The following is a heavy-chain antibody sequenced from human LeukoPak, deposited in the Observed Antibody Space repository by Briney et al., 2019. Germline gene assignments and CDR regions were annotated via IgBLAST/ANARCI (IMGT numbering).Heavy chain of an antibody. Sequence: ASVKDSCMSSGYTFTHHHMHWVRQAPAQGLEGMGCINPSSGGTNSAQKFQGRVTLTRDTSISTADMELSRLRSDDTAVYYCARGRGGSYYNWFDAWGQGTLVTVSS. CDR3: ARGRGGSYYNWFDA. CDR1: GYTFTHHH. J-gene: IGHJ5*02. V-gene: IGHV1-2*02. D-gene: IGHD1-26*01. CDR2: INPSSGGT.